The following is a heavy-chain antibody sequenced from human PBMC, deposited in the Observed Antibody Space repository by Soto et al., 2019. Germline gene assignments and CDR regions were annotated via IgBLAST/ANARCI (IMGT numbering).Heavy chain of an antibody. V-gene: IGHV3-7*03. D-gene: IGHD3-3*01. CDR3: ARIGYDFWSGYYAFDY. J-gene: IGHJ4*02. CDR2: IKQDGSEK. Sequence: SLRLSCAASGFTFSSYWMSWVRQAPGKGLEWVANIKQDGSEKYYLDSVKGRFIISRDIAKNSLYLQMSSLRAEDTAMYYCARIGYDFWSGYYAFDYWGRGTLVTVSS. CDR1: GFTFSSYW.